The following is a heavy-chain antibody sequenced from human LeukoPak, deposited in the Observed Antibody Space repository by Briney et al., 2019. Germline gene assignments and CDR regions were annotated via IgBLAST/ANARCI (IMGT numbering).Heavy chain of an antibody. CDR2: IRSSSSYI. V-gene: IGHV3-21*01. J-gene: IGHJ4*02. Sequence: GGSLRLSCAASGFTFSSYSMTWVRQAPGKGLEWVSSIRSSSSYIYYADSVKGRFTISRDNAKNSLYLQMNSLRAEDTAVYYCARRRRDGYNDYWGQGTLVTVSS. CDR1: GFTFSSYS. CDR3: ARRRRDGYNDY. D-gene: IGHD5-24*01.